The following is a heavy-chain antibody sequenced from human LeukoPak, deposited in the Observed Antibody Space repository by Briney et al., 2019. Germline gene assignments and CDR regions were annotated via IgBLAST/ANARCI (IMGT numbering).Heavy chain of an antibody. CDR3: ARVLGVGYDFWSGYKGPDAFDI. CDR2: INPNSGGT. CDR1: GYTFTGYY. V-gene: IGHV1-2*02. Sequence: ASVKVSCKASGYTFTGYYMHWVRQAPGQGLEWMGWINPNSGGTNYAQKFQGRVTMTRDTSISTAYMELSRLRSDDTAVYYCARVLGVGYDFWSGYKGPDAFDIWGQGTMVTVSS. D-gene: IGHD3-3*01. J-gene: IGHJ3*02.